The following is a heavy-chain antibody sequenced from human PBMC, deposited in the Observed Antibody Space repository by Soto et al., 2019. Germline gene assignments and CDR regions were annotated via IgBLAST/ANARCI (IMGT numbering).Heavy chain of an antibody. J-gene: IGHJ3*02. CDR3: AMYYYDSSGYDAFDI. V-gene: IGHV3-33*01. CDR2: IWYDGSNK. CDR1: GFTFSSYG. D-gene: IGHD3-22*01. Sequence: GGSLRLSCAASGFTFSSYGMHWVRQAPGKGLEWVAVIWYDGSNKYYADSVKGRFTISRDNSKNTLYLQMNSLRAEDTAVYYCAMYYYDSSGYDAFDIWGQGTMVTVSS.